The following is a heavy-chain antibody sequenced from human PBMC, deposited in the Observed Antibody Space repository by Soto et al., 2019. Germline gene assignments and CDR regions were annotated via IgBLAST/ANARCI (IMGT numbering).Heavy chain of an antibody. J-gene: IGHJ5*02. CDR1: GDTFSNYG. V-gene: IGHV1-18*01. CDR3: ARVVPGAEACLGP. CDR2: ISLYSDGT. D-gene: IGHD2-2*01. Sequence: ASVKVSCKTAGDTFSNYGITWVRQAPGQPLEWLGWISLYSDGTNYAQKFQGRVSMTTDTSTTTAYMELRSLRSDDTAVYYCARVVPGAEACLGPCGQGPLVTVS.